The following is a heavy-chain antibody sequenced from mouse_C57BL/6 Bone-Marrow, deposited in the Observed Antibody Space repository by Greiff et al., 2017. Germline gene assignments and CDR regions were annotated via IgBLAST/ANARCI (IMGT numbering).Heavy chain of an antibody. V-gene: IGHV5-17*01. J-gene: IGHJ2*01. Sequence: EVQLVESGGGLVKPGGSLKLSCAASGFTFSDYGMHWVRQAPEKGLEWVAYISSGSSTIYYADTVKGRFTISRDNAKNTLFLQMTGLRSEDTAMYYCARDQGNYFDYWGQGTTLTVSS. CDR1: GFTFSDYG. CDR3: ARDQGNYFDY. CDR2: ISSGSSTI.